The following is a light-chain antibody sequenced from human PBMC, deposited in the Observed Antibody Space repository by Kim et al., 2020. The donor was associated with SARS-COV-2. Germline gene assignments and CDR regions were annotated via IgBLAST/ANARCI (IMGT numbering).Light chain of an antibody. V-gene: IGKV3-20*01. CDR2: GTT. J-gene: IGKJ2*01. Sequence: LSPGESANLSCRASQTVSNTYLAWFQQKPGQAPRLLIYGTTTRATGIPDRFSGSGSGTDFTLTITRLEPEDFAVYYCQQFGRSPYTFGQGTKLEI. CDR1: QTVSNTY. CDR3: QQFGRSPYT.